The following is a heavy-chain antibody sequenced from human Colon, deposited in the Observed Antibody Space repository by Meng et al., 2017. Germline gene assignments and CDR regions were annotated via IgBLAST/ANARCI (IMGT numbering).Heavy chain of an antibody. Sequence: LERYVWGPGLVEPSRTLSLTCVVSGGFISSSNYSSWVRQPPGKGLGSVGQIYLSGSPSYNPTLESRVTISVDKSKNQLSLRLTSVTAADTAIYYCARHGGWHFDYWGQGTLVTVSS. V-gene: IGHV4-4*02. CDR3: ARHGGWHFDY. D-gene: IGHD6-19*01. CDR1: GGFISSSNY. J-gene: IGHJ4*02. CDR2: IYLSGSP.